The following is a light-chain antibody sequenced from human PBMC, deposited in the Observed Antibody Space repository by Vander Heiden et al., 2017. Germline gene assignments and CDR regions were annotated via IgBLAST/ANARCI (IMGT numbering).Light chain of an antibody. V-gene: IGLV2-14*01. CDR1: SSDVGGYNY. J-gene: IGLJ2*01. CDR2: DVS. CDR3: SSYTCSSSVV. Sequence: SSLSHPASVSGSAGQSITISCTGTSSDVGGYNYVPWYQQHLGKAPKDMIYDVSNRPSEVSNRFSRSKSGNTASLTISGLQAEDEADDYCSSYTCSSSVVFGGGTKLTVL.